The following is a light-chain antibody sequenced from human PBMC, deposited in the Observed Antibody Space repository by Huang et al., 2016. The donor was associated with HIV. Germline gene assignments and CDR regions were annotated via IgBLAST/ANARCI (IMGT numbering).Light chain of an antibody. CDR1: QSITHY. J-gene: IGKJ1*01. Sequence: DIQMTQSPTSLSASVGDRVTITCRASQSITHYLNWYQQKPGKVPKLLIYAASGLQSGVPSRFSGSGSGTDFTLTISSLQPDDFATSFCQQSSTTPWTFGQGTKVELK. CDR3: QQSSTTPWT. V-gene: IGKV1-39*01. CDR2: AAS.